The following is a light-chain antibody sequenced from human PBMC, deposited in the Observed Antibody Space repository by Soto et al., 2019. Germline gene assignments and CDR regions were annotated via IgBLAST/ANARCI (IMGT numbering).Light chain of an antibody. CDR3: QESYSTPSVT. CDR2: AAS. V-gene: IGKV1-39*01. CDR1: QDIRSD. J-gene: IGKJ3*01. Sequence: IQMTQSPSSLSASVGDSITITCRASQDIRSDLGWYQQKPGRAPKLLIYAASSLQSGVPSRFSGSGSGTDFTLTISSLQPEDFATYYCQESYSTPSVTFGPGTKVDIK.